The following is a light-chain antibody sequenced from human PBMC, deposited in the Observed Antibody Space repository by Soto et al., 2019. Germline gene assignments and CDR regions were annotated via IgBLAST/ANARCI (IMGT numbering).Light chain of an antibody. CDR1: SSDVGAYNS. V-gene: IGLV2-14*01. CDR3: SSYTSSNSYV. Sequence: QSVLTQPASVSGSPGQSIAISCTGTSSDVGAYNSVSWYQQYPGKAPKLMIHDVSNRPSGVSDRFSGSKSGNTASLTISGLQADDEADYYCSSYTSSNSYVFGSGTKVTVL. CDR2: DVS. J-gene: IGLJ1*01.